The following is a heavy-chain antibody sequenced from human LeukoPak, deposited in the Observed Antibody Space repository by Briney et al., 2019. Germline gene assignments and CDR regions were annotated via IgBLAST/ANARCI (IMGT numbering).Heavy chain of an antibody. J-gene: IGHJ4*02. CDR3: AREFGGSASGAGY. CDR1: GFTFSFYS. Sequence: PGGSLRLSCAASGFTFSFYSMNWVRQAPGKGLEWVSSMSVSSGLIYYADSVKGGFTVSRDNPKTSLYLQMNSLRAEDTAVYYCAREFGGSASGAGYWGQGTLVTVSS. D-gene: IGHD3-10*01. CDR2: MSVSSGLI. V-gene: IGHV3-21*01.